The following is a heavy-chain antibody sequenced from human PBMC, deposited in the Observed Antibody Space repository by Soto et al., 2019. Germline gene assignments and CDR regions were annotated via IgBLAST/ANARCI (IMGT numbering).Heavy chain of an antibody. D-gene: IGHD1-26*01. Sequence: QVQLQESGPGLVKPSETLSLTCTVSGASFTCCSWSWIRQPAAKGLEWIGRFYSTDSSIYNPNLPGRVTSSVDTSKNELSLKVASVTAADTAVYYCASDGATAGDLWGQGALVTVSS. CDR3: ASDGATAGDL. J-gene: IGHJ5*02. CDR1: GASFTCCS. CDR2: FYSTDSS. V-gene: IGHV4-4*07.